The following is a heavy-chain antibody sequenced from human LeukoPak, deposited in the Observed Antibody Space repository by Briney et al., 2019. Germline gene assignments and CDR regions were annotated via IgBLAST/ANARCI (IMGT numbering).Heavy chain of an antibody. V-gene: IGHV1-18*01. J-gene: IGHJ4*02. CDR2: ISAYNGNT. D-gene: IGHD6-19*01. CDR3: ARDLKGAWYSSGWYPYFDY. CDR1: VYTFTSYG. Sequence: ASVTVSYMDSVYTFTSYGISWVRQAPGQGGEGMGWISAYNGNTNYSQKLQGRVTMTTGTSTSTAYMELRSLRSDDTAVYYCARDLKGAWYSSGWYPYFDYWGQGTLVTVSS.